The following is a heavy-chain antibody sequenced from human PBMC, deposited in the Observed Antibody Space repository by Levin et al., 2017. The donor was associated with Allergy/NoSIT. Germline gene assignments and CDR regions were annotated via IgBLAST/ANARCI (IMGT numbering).Heavy chain of an antibody. V-gene: IGHV1-2*02. Sequence: ASVKVSCKASGYTFTGYYIHWVRQAPGQGLEWMGWINPNSGGTNYAQKFQGRVTMTRDTSISTAYMELSRLTSDDTALYYCARDQCRGDCYWCDYWGQGTLVTVSS. D-gene: IGHD2-21*02. J-gene: IGHJ4*02. CDR1: GYTFTGYY. CDR2: INPNSGGT. CDR3: ARDQCRGDCYWCDY.